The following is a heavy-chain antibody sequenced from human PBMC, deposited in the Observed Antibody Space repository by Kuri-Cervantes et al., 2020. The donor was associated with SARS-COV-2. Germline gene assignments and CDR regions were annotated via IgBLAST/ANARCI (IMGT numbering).Heavy chain of an antibody. CDR3: ARVDGDYVDWYFDL. CDR1: GGSFSGYY. D-gene: IGHD4-17*01. J-gene: IGHJ2*01. V-gene: IGHV4-34*01. Sequence: SETLSLTCAVYGGSFSGYYWSWIRQPPGKGLEWIGEINHSGSTNYNPSLKSRVTISVDTSKNQFSLKLSSMTAADTAVYYCARVDGDYVDWYFDLWGRGTLVTVSS. CDR2: INHSGST.